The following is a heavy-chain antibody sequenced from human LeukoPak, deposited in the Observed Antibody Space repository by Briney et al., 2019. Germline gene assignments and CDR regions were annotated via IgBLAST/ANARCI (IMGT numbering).Heavy chain of an antibody. D-gene: IGHD3-10*01. CDR2: IRYDGSNK. CDR3: AKDGGVSRSYIWFGERHYYYYMDV. Sequence: GGSLRLSCAASGFTFSKYGMHWVRQAPGKGLEWVAFIRYDGSNKYYADSVKGRFTISRDNSKNTLYLQMNSLRAEDTAVYYCAKDGGVSRSYIWFGERHYYYYMDVWGKGTTVTISS. CDR1: GFTFSKYG. V-gene: IGHV3-30*02. J-gene: IGHJ6*03.